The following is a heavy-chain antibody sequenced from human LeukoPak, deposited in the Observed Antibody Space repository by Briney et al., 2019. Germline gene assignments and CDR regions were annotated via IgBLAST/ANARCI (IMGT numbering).Heavy chain of an antibody. J-gene: IGHJ5*02. CDR1: GGSTSSGSYY. Sequence: NASQTLSLTCTVSGGSTSSGSYYWSWIRQPAGKGLEWIGRIYTSGSTNYNPSLKSRVTISADTSKNQFSLKLSSVTAADTAVYYCARGRVRWFDPWGQGTLVTVSS. CDR3: ARGRVRWFDP. V-gene: IGHV4-61*02. CDR2: IYTSGST.